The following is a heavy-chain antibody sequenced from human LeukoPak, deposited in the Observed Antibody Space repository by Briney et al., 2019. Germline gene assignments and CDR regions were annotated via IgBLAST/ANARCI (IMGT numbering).Heavy chain of an antibody. Sequence: PGGSLRLSCAASGFTFSSYSMNWVRQAPGKGLEWVSSISTSGAYVFYADSVKGRITIFRDNAMESLFLQMNSLRAEDTAVYYFARGNYGDPMVYWGQGTLVTVSS. CDR2: ISTSGAYV. CDR3: ARGNYGDPMVY. J-gene: IGHJ4*02. V-gene: IGHV3-21*01. CDR1: GFTFSSYS. D-gene: IGHD4-17*01.